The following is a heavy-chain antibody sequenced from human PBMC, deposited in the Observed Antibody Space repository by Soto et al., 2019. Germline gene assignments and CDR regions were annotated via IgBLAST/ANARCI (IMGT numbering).Heavy chain of an antibody. Sequence: QVQLVQSGPEVKKPGASVKVSCKAYGYTFNNYAMHWVRQAPGQRLEWMGWINTGNGNTKYSQKFQGRVTITRDTSATSASTVYMEVSRLRSEDTAIYYCARDSSAGAIFASPYSYGMDVWGQGTTVTVSS. V-gene: IGHV1-3*04. CDR3: ARDSSAGAIFASPYSYGMDV. D-gene: IGHD3-3*01. CDR2: INTGNGNT. CDR1: GYTFNNYA. J-gene: IGHJ6*02.